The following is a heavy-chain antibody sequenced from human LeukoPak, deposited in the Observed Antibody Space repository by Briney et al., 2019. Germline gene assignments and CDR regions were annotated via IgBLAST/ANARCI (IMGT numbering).Heavy chain of an antibody. V-gene: IGHV1-8*01. CDR3: ARNTPNYGDFDF. CDR1: GYTFTSYD. Sequence: ASVKVSCKASGYTFTSYDFNWVRQAPGQGLEWLGWMNPNSGDTGYAQRFQGRVSMTRDTSITTAYMELSSLRSDDTAIYYCARNTPNYGDFDFWGQGTLVTVS. CDR2: MNPNSGDT. J-gene: IGHJ4*02. D-gene: IGHD4-17*01.